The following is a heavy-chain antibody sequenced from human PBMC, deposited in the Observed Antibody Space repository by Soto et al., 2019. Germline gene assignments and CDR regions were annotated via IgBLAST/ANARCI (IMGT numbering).Heavy chain of an antibody. J-gene: IGHJ6*03. Sequence: GGSLRLSCAASGFTFSSYWMSWVRQAPGKGLEWVANIKQDGSEKYYVDSVKGRFTISRDNAKNSLYLQMNSLRAEDTAVYYCAREGRDYYYYMDVWGKGTTVTVSS. V-gene: IGHV3-7*01. CDR2: IKQDGSEK. D-gene: IGHD3-10*01. CDR1: GFTFSSYW. CDR3: AREGRDYYYYMDV.